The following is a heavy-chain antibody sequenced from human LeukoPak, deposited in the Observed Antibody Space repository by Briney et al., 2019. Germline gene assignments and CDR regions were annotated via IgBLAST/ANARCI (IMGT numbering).Heavy chain of an antibody. D-gene: IGHD1-14*01. CDR2: IYQSGTT. Sequence: SETLSLTCAVSGGSISSGGFSWNWIRQPPGKGLEWIGYIYQSGTTYYNPSLRSRVTISVDTSKNQFSLKLTSVTAADTAVYYCARRGTTWYFEDWGQGTLVTVSS. J-gene: IGHJ4*02. V-gene: IGHV4-30-2*01. CDR1: GGSISSGGFS. CDR3: ARRGTTWYFED.